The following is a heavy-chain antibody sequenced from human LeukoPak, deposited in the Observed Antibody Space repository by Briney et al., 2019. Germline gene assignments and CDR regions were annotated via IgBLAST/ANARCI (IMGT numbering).Heavy chain of an antibody. CDR1: GDSISSYY. Sequence: SETLSLTCTVSGDSISSYYWSWIRQPPGKGLEWTEYIYYSGSTNYNPSLKSRVTISVDTSKNQFSLKLSSVTAADTAVYYCARTQILGYCSSTSCYDVVNWFDPWGQGTLVTVSS. V-gene: IGHV4-59*01. CDR3: ARTQILGYCSSTSCYDVVNWFDP. J-gene: IGHJ5*02. D-gene: IGHD2-2*01. CDR2: IYYSGST.